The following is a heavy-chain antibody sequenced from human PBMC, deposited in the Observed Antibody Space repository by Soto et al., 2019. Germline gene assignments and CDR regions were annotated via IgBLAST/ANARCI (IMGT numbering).Heavy chain of an antibody. D-gene: IGHD6-13*01. CDR1: GCSISSYY. Sequence: PSETLSLTCTVSGCSISSYYWSWIRQPPGKGLEWIGYIYYSGSTNYNPSLKSRVTISVDTSKNQFSLKLSSVTAADTAVYYCARDTEPRIAAAGKNYYGMDVWGQGTTVTVSS. V-gene: IGHV4-59*01. CDR2: IYYSGST. CDR3: ARDTEPRIAAAGKNYYGMDV. J-gene: IGHJ6*02.